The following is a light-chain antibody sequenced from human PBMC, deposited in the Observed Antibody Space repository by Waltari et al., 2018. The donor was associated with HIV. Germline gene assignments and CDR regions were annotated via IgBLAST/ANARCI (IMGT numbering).Light chain of an antibody. CDR2: SNN. CDR3: AAWDDSLNGGV. CDR1: SSSIGRNT. Sequence: QSVLTQPPSASGTPGQRVTISCSGSSSSIGRNTVNWYQQLQGTAPKLLLYSNNQRPSVVPDRFSGSKSGTSASLAISGLQSEDEADYYCAAWDDSLNGGVFGGGTKLTVL. V-gene: IGLV1-44*01. J-gene: IGLJ3*02.